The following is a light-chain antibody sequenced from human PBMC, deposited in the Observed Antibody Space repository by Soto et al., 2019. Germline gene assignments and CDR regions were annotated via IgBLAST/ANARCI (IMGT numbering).Light chain of an antibody. Sequence: SYELTQPPSVSVSPGQTASITCSGDKLGDKHACWYQQKPGQSPVLVIYQHYKRPSGIPERFSGSNSGNTATLTISGTQAMDEANYYCQAWDSSSAIFGGGTKVTVL. J-gene: IGLJ2*01. CDR1: KLGDKH. CDR3: QAWDSSSAI. CDR2: QHY. V-gene: IGLV3-1*01.